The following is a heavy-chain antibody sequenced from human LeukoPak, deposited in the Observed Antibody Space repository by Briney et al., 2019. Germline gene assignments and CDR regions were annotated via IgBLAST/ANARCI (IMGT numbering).Heavy chain of an antibody. CDR2: ICYSGST. D-gene: IGHD1-1*01. CDR1: GGSISSSSYC. CDR3: ARYVWNDGGDYFDY. J-gene: IGHJ4*02. V-gene: IGHV4-39*01. Sequence: PSETLSLTCTVSGGSISSSSYCWGWIRQPPGKGLEWIGSICYSGSTFYNPSLKSRVTLSVDTSKNQFSLKLSSVTAADTAVYYCARYVWNDGGDYFDYWGQGTLVTVSS.